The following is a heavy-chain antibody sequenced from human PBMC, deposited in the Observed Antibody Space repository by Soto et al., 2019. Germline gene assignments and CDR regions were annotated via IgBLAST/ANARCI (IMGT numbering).Heavy chain of an antibody. CDR3: ARYLNDTIAAAATGDWFDP. Sequence: SETLSLTCAVYGGSFSGYYWSWIRQPPGKGLEWIGEINHSGSTNYNPSLKSRVTISVDTSKNQLSLKLSSVTAADTAVYYCARYLNDTIAAAATGDWFDPWGQGTLVTVSS. D-gene: IGHD6-13*01. J-gene: IGHJ5*02. V-gene: IGHV4-34*01. CDR1: GGSFSGYY. CDR2: INHSGST.